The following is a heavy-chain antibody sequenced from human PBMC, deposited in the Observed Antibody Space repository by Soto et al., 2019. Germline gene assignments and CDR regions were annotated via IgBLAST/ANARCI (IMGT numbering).Heavy chain of an antibody. CDR2: SRDKGNSYTT. D-gene: IGHD2-15*01. CDR1: GFTFSDYY. Sequence: PGGSLRLSCAVSGFTFSDYYMDWVRQAPGKGLEWVGRSRDKGNSYTTEYAASVKGRFTISRDDSKNSLYLQMNSLKTEDTAVYYCTRTPHAFDIWGQGTVVTVSS. J-gene: IGHJ3*02. CDR3: TRTPHAFDI. V-gene: IGHV3-72*01.